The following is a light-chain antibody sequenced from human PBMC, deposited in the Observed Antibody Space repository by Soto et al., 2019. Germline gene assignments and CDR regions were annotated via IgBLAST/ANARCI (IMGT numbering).Light chain of an antibody. CDR3: LQHNVYPRT. CDR1: QSISSF. Sequence: DIQMTQSPSSLSASVGDRVTITCRASQSISSFLNWYQQKLGKAPKLLIYVASSLQSGVPSRFSGSGSGTEFTLTISSLQPEDFATYYCLQHNVYPRTFGQGTKVDIK. V-gene: IGKV1-17*01. J-gene: IGKJ1*01. CDR2: VAS.